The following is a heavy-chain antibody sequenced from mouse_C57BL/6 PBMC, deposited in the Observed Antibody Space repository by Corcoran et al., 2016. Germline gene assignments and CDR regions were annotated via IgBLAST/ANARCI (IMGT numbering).Heavy chain of an antibody. Sequence: QIQLVQSGPELKKPGETVKISCKASGYTFTTAGMQWVQKMPGKGVKWIGWINTHSGEPKYAEDFKGRFAFSLETSASTAYLQISNRKNAETATYFYARERVYDCYYGYFDAGCSGTTVTVSS. V-gene: IGHV9-4*01. CDR2: INTHSGEP. CDR3: ARERVYDCYYGYFDA. J-gene: IGHJ1*01. CDR1: GYTFTTAG. D-gene: IGHD2-3*01.